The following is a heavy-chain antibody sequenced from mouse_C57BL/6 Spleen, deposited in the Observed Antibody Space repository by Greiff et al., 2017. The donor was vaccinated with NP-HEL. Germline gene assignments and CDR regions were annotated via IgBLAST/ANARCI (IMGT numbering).Heavy chain of an antibody. CDR2: ISSGSSTI. CDR3: ARTELTGVYYYAMDY. J-gene: IGHJ4*01. CDR1: GFTFSDYG. D-gene: IGHD4-1*01. Sequence: EVKLVESGGGLVKPGGSLKLSCAASGFTFSDYGMHWVRQAPEKGLEWVAYISSGSSTIYYADTVKGRFTISRDNAKNTLFLQMTSLRSEDTAMYYCARTELTGVYYYAMDYWGQGTSVTVSS. V-gene: IGHV5-17*01.